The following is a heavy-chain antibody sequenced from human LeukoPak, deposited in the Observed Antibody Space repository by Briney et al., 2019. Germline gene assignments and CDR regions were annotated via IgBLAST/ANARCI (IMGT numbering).Heavy chain of an antibody. Sequence: SETLSLTCTVSGGSISSGDYYWSWIRQPPGKGLEWIGYIYYSGSTYYNPSLKSRVTISVDTSKNQFSLKLSSVTAADTAVYYCARDSSPYDSGEWYFDYWGQGTLVTVSS. CDR3: ARDSSPYDSGEWYFDY. CDR1: GGSISSGDYY. V-gene: IGHV4-30-4*01. J-gene: IGHJ4*02. CDR2: IYYSGST. D-gene: IGHD3-3*01.